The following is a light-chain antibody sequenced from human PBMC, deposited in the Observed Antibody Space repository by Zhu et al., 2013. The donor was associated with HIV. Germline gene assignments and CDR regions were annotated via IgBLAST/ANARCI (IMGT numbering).Light chain of an antibody. CDR3: NSRDISGSHLL. J-gene: IGLJ3*02. Sequence: SVLTQPPSVSVAPGQTAKIPCGGNNIGTNTVHWYRQKPGQAPVLVVYDDSDRPSGIPERFSGSSSGFTSSLTISGAQAEDEADYYCNSRDISGSHLLFGGGTKVTVL. CDR2: DDS. V-gene: IGLV3-21*02. CDR1: NIGTNT.